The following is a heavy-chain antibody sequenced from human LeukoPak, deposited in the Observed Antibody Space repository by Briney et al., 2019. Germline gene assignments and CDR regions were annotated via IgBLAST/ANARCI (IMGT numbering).Heavy chain of an antibody. CDR1: VFTFDDYG. D-gene: IGHD3-22*01. Sequence: GGSLRLSYAASVFTFDDYGMSWVRQAPGKGLECVSGINWNGGRTGYADSVKGRFTISRDNAKNSLYLQMNSLRAEDTALYYCARGVDYDSSGYSSPYFDYWGQGTLVTVSS. CDR2: INWNGGRT. CDR3: ARGVDYDSSGYSSPYFDY. J-gene: IGHJ4*02. V-gene: IGHV3-20*03.